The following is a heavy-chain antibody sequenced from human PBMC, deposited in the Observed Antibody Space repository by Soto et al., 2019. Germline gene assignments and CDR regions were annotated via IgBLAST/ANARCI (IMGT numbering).Heavy chain of an antibody. CDR3: AKDQLKRWLQYYFDY. CDR2: ISYDGSNK. V-gene: IGHV3-30*18. CDR1: GFTFSSYG. J-gene: IGHJ4*02. Sequence: LRLSCAASGFTFSSYGMHWVRQAPGKGLEWVAVISYDGSNKYYADSVKGRFTISRDNSKNTLYLQMNSLRAEDTAVYYCAKDQLKRWLQYYFDYWGQGTLVTVSS. D-gene: IGHD5-12*01.